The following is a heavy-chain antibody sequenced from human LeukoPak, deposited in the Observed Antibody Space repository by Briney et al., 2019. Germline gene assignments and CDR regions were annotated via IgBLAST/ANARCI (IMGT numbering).Heavy chain of an antibody. CDR3: ARDLGPGNWFDP. CDR2: IYYSGST. V-gene: IGHV4-59*01. J-gene: IGHJ5*02. Sequence: SETLSLTRTVSGGSISSYYWSWIRQPPGKGLEWIGYIYYSGSTNYNPSLKSRVTISVDTSKNQFSLKLSSVTAADTAVYYCARDLGPGNWFDPWGQGTLVTVSS. D-gene: IGHD1-1*01. CDR1: GGSISSYY.